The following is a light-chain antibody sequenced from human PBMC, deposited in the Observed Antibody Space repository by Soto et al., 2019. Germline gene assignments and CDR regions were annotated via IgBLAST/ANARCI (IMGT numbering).Light chain of an antibody. CDR1: SSDVGGYNY. CDR3: SSYTSSSNHVV. CDR2: DVS. Sequence: QSALTQPASVSGSPGQSITISCTGTSSDVGGYNYVSWYQQHPGKAPKLMIYDVSHRPSGVSDRFSGSKSGNTASLTISGLQAEDEADYYCSSYTSSSNHVVFGGGTKLTVL. V-gene: IGLV2-14*01. J-gene: IGLJ2*01.